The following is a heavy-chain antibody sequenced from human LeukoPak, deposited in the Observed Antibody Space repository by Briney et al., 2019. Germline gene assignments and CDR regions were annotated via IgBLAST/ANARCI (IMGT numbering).Heavy chain of an antibody. Sequence: ERSLRLSCAASGFTFSSYGMHWVRQAPGKGLEWVAVIWYDGSNKYYADSVKGRFTISRDNSKNTLYLQMNSLRAEDTAVYYCAKDSFRYCSSTSCYDFDYWGQGTLVTVSS. CDR3: AKDSFRYCSSTSCYDFDY. V-gene: IGHV3-33*06. D-gene: IGHD2-2*01. J-gene: IGHJ4*02. CDR2: IWYDGSNK. CDR1: GFTFSSYG.